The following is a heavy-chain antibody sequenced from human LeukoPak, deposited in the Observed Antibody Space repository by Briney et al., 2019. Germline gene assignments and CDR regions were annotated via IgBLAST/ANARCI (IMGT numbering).Heavy chain of an antibody. CDR2: ISPYNGNT. J-gene: IGHJ4*02. CDR3: ARGEYDLLGDY. D-gene: IGHD3-10*01. V-gene: IGHV1-18*01. Sequence: GASVKVSCKTSGYTFSSHSMNWVRQAPGQGLEWLGWISPYNGNTKYSQKIQGRATMITDIPTSTAYLELRSLTSDDTAVYYCARGEYDLLGDYWGQGTLVTVSS. CDR1: GYTFSSHS.